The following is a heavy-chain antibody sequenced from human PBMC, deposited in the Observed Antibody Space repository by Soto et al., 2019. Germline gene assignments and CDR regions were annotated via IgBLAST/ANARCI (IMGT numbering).Heavy chain of an antibody. Sequence: GGSLRLSCAASGFTFSSCWMGWLRQAPGKGLEWVANINQEGTVKYYVDSVKGRFTISRDNADNSLYLQMASLRADDTAVYYCARHGYYTFDYWGQGTPVTVSS. D-gene: IGHD4-17*01. CDR2: INQEGTVK. CDR1: GFTFSSCW. J-gene: IGHJ4*02. V-gene: IGHV3-7*01. CDR3: ARHGYYTFDY.